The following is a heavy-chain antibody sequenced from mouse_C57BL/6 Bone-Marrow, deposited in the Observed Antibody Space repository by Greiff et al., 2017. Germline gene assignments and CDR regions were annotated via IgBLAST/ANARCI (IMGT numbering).Heavy chain of an antibody. CDR1: GYTFTSYG. D-gene: IGHD1-1*01. V-gene: IGHV1-81*01. Sequence: QVQLQQSGAELARPGASVKLSCKASGYTFTSYGISWVKQRTGQGLEWIGEIYPRSGNTYYNEKFKGKATLTADKSSSTAYVELRSLTSEDSAVYFCAREDYGSSYRGYYYAMDYWGQGTSVTVSS. CDR2: IYPRSGNT. J-gene: IGHJ4*01. CDR3: AREDYGSSYRGYYYAMDY.